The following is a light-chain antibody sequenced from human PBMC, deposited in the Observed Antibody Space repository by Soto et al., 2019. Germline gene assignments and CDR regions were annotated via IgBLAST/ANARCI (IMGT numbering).Light chain of an antibody. V-gene: IGKV3-15*01. CDR1: QSVSTK. CDR3: QQYNNWPKT. CDR2: GAS. Sequence: EILVTQSPATLSVSPGERATLSCRASQSVSTKLAWYQQKPGQAPRLLIYGASTRATGTPARFIGSGSGTEFTLTFSSLQSEDFAVYYCQQYNNWPKTFGQGTKVDIK. J-gene: IGKJ1*01.